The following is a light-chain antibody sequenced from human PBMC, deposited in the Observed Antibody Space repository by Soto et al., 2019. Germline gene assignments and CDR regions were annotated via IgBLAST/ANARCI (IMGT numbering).Light chain of an antibody. Sequence: IVVTQSPATLSVSPGEGATLSCRASQSVSRNLAWYQQRPGQAPRLLIYDASTRATGIPARFSGSRSGTDFTLTISSLEPEDFGVYFCHQRNKFGQGTRLEIK. CDR1: QSVSRN. CDR3: HQRNK. J-gene: IGKJ5*01. V-gene: IGKV3-11*01. CDR2: DAS.